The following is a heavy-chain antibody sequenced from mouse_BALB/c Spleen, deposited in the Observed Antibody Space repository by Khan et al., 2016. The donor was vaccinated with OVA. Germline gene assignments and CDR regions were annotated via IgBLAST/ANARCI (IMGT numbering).Heavy chain of an antibody. CDR3: TGHDFVSWFTY. CDR1: GYSFTTYY. D-gene: IGHD2-4*01. Sequence: VQLKQSGPELMKSGASVKISCKASGYSFTTYYIHWVMQSHGTSLEWIGYIDPSSGSTNYNQKFKGKATLTADKSSSTAYIHLSNLTSEDSAVEYSTGHDFVSWFTYWGQGTLVTVSA. J-gene: IGHJ3*01. V-gene: IGHV1S135*01. CDR2: IDPSSGST.